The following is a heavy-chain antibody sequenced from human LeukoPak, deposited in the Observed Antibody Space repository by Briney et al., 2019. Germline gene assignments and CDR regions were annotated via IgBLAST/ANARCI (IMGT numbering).Heavy chain of an antibody. Sequence: PSETLCLTCTVSGGSINAYYWSWIRQPPGKGLEWIAYVRDNGENNYNPSLKSRVAISVDTANNQISLRLNFVTAADTAIYYCARKPANTAAFDIWGLGTMVTVSS. CDR1: GGSINAYY. V-gene: IGHV4-59*08. CDR3: ARKPANTAAFDI. CDR2: VRDNGEN. D-gene: IGHD5-18*01. J-gene: IGHJ3*02.